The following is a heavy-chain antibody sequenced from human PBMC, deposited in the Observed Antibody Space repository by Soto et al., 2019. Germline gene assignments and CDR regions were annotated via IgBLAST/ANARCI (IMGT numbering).Heavy chain of an antibody. Sequence: ASVKVSCKASGYTFTGYYMHWVRQAPGQGLEWMGWINPNSGGTNYAQKFQGWVTMTRDTPISTAYMELSRLRSDDTAVYYCARHLGPSAGLWFGDPGFDYWGQGTLVTVSS. CDR3: ARHLGPSAGLWFGDPGFDY. CDR1: GYTFTGYY. V-gene: IGHV1-2*04. D-gene: IGHD3-10*01. J-gene: IGHJ4*02. CDR2: INPNSGGT.